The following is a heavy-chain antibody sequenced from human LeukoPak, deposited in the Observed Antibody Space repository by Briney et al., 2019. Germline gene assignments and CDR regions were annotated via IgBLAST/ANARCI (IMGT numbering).Heavy chain of an antibody. Sequence: GGDLSLYGAASHFPCRQYGMSGAGQSTGKGLDGVAHIRQDGSQKYYVDSVKGRFTISRDNAKNSLYLQMNSLRGEDTAVYYCARESEYSVSQVDFERWGQGTMVTVSS. J-gene: IGHJ3*01. CDR1: HFPCRQYG. V-gene: IGHV3-7*01. CDR2: IRQDGSQK. D-gene: IGHD3-9*01. CDR3: ARESEYSVSQVDFER.